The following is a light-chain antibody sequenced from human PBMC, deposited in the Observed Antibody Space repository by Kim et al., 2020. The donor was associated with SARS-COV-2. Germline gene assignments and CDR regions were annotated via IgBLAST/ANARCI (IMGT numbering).Light chain of an antibody. CDR1: TSNIGGNY. Sequence: QPVLTQSPSASGTPGQRVTISCSGSTSNIGGNYVYWYQQVPGTAPKLLIYRDNQRPSGVPDRFSGSKSGTSASLAISGLRSEDEADYYCAAWDDSLSGLYVFGTGTKVTVL. V-gene: IGLV1-47*01. J-gene: IGLJ1*01. CDR3: AAWDDSLSGLYV. CDR2: RDN.